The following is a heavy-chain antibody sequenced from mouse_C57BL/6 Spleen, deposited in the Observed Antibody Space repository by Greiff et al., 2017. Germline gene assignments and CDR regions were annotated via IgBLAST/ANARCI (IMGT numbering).Heavy chain of an antibody. V-gene: IGHV1-69*01. CDR2: IDPSDSYT. CDR1: GYTFTSYW. CDR3: ARKGYVGYLDV. J-gene: IGHJ1*03. D-gene: IGHD3-1*01. Sequence: QVQLQQPGAELVMPGASVKLSCKASGYTFTSYWMHWVKQRPGQGLEWIGEIDPSDSYTNYNQKFKGKSTLTVDKSSSTAYMPLSSLTTEDSAVYYCARKGYVGYLDVWGTGTTVTVSS.